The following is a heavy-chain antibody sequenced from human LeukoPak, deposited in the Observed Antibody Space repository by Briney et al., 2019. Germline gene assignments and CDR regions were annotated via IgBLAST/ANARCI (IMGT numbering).Heavy chain of an antibody. V-gene: IGHV3-30*02. CDR3: ARPSGSGWYWSIYYFDY. CDR1: GFTFSSYG. D-gene: IGHD6-19*01. J-gene: IGHJ4*02. Sequence: GGSLRLSCAASGFTFSSYGMHWVRQAPGKGLEWVAFIRYDGSNEYYADSVKGRFTISRDNAKNSLYLQMNSLRAEDTAVYYCARPSGSGWYWSIYYFDYWGQGTLVTVSS. CDR2: IRYDGSNE.